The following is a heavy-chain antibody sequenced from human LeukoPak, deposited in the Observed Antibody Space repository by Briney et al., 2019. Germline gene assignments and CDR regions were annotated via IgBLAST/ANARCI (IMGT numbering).Heavy chain of an antibody. V-gene: IGHV5-51*01. CDR2: IFPGDSDT. CDR1: GYRFTSYW. J-gene: IGHJ4*02. Sequence: GESLKISCKNSGYRFTSYWIGWVRQMPGKGLEWMGIIFPGDSDTRYSPSFQGQVTISADKSINTAYLQWSSLRASDTGRYYCARVSAGGDGSNSHVDYWGQGTLVTVSS. CDR3: ARVSAGGDGSNSHVDY. D-gene: IGHD4-23*01.